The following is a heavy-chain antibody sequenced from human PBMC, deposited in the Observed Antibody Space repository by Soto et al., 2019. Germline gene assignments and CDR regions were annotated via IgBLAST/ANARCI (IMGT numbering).Heavy chain of an antibody. Sequence: PSETLSLTCAVYGGSFSGYYWSWIRQPPGKGLEWIGEINHSGSTNYNPSLKSRVTISVDTSKNQFSLKLSSVTAADTAVYYCARAWVSKGDIVATRKRNWFDPWGQGTLVTVSS. CDR2: INHSGST. D-gene: IGHD5-12*01. J-gene: IGHJ5*02. CDR1: GGSFSGYY. CDR3: ARAWVSKGDIVATRKRNWFDP. V-gene: IGHV4-34*01.